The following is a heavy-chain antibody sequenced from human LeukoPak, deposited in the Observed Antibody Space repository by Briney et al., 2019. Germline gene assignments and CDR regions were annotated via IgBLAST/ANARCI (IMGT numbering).Heavy chain of an antibody. CDR2: ISSSSSTI. D-gene: IGHD5-18*01. V-gene: IGHV3-48*01. CDR1: GFTFSSYS. J-gene: IGHJ4*02. CDR3: ARETAGYSYGTLGVY. Sequence: GGSLRLSCAASGFTFSSYSMNWVRQAPGKGLEWVSYISSSSSTIYYADSVKGRFTISRDNAKNSLYLQMNSPRAEDTAVYYCARETAGYSYGTLGVYWGQGTLVTVSS.